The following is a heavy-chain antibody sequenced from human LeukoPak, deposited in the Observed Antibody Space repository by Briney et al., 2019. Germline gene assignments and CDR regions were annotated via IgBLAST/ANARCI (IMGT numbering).Heavy chain of an antibody. CDR3: AREGDYYDSSGLFDY. Sequence: PSETLSLTCTVSGGSVSSGSYYWSWIRQPPGKGLEWIGYIHYSGSINYNPSLKSRVIISVDTSKNQFSLKLSSVTAADTAVYYCAREGDYYDSSGLFDYWGQGTLVTVSS. CDR1: GGSVSSGSYY. D-gene: IGHD3-22*01. CDR2: IHYSGSI. J-gene: IGHJ4*02. V-gene: IGHV4-61*01.